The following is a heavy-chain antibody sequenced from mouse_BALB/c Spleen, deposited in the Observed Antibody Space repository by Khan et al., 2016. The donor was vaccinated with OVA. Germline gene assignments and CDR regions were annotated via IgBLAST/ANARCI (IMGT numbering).Heavy chain of an antibody. V-gene: IGHV1S136*01. Sequence: EVQLQESGPELVKPGASVKMSCKASGYTFTDYVLHWVKQKPGQGLEWLGYIYPYNDDSASTERFKGKATLTLDKSSSTAYMALSSLTSADSAVYYCARSATDYYTMEYWGPGTSITVSS. J-gene: IGHJ4*01. D-gene: IGHD1-1*01. CDR3: ARSATDYYTMEY. CDR2: IYPYNDDS. CDR1: GYTFTDYV.